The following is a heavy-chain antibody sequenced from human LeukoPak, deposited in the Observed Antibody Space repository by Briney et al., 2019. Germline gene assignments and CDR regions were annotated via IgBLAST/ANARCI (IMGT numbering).Heavy chain of an antibody. CDR2: ISGSGGST. Sequence: PGGSLRLSCAASGFTFSSYGMSWVRQAPGKGLEWVSAISGSGGSTYYADSVKGRFTISRDNSKNTLYLQMNSLRAEDTAIYYCAKAGSIRFDYWGQGTLVTVSS. CDR3: AKAGSIRFDY. V-gene: IGHV3-23*01. J-gene: IGHJ4*02. D-gene: IGHD1-26*01. CDR1: GFTFSSYG.